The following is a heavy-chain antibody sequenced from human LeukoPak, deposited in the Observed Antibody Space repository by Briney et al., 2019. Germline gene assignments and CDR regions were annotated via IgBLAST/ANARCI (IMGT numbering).Heavy chain of an antibody. Sequence: PGGSLRLSCAASGFTFSSYAMSWVRQAPGKGLEWVSAISGSGGSTYYADSVKGRFTISRDNSKNTLYLQMNSLRAEDTAVYYCAKDLTYYDFWSGYPSGGVSFDYWGQGTLVTVSS. CDR3: AKDLTYYDFWSGYPSGGVSFDY. D-gene: IGHD3-3*01. V-gene: IGHV3-23*01. CDR2: ISGSGGST. J-gene: IGHJ4*02. CDR1: GFTFSSYA.